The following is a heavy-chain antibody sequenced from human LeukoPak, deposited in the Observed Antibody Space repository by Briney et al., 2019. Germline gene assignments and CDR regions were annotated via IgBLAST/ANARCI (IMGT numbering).Heavy chain of an antibody. CDR3: ARHQGGSAADY. J-gene: IGHJ4*02. Sequence: SETLSLTCTVSGDSISTYYWTWIRQPPGKGLEWIGYTRYSGTTNYNPSLKSRVTMSVDTSKNQFSLELTSVTAADTAVYYCARHQGGSAADYWGQGTLVTVSS. CDR1: GDSISTYY. D-gene: IGHD2-15*01. CDR2: TRYSGTT. V-gene: IGHV4-59*08.